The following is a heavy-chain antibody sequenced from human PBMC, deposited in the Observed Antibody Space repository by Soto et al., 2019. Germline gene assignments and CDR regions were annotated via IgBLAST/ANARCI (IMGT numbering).Heavy chain of an antibody. CDR3: ARDPRNWNQPRKGYYYYGMDV. Sequence: ASVKVSCKASGGTFSSYAISWVRQAPGQGLEWMGGIIPIFGTANYAQKFQGRVTITADESTSTAYMELSSLRSEDTAVYYCARDPRNWNQPRKGYYYYGMDVWGQGTTVTVSS. J-gene: IGHJ6*02. V-gene: IGHV1-69*13. CDR1: GGTFSSYA. CDR2: IIPIFGTA. D-gene: IGHD1-1*01.